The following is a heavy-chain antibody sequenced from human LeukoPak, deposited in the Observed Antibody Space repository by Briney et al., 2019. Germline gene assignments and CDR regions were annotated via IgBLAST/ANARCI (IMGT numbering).Heavy chain of an antibody. D-gene: IGHD1-26*01. J-gene: IGHJ5*02. CDR1: GFILSDHY. CDR3: GRSGCYRPSDL. CDR2: TRNKANSYTT. V-gene: IGHV3-72*01. Sequence: AGGSLRLSCAASGFILSDHYIDWVRQAPGKGLEWVGRTRNKANSYTTEYAASVKGRFTISRDDPKNLLYLQMNSLKSEDTAVYYCGRSGCYRPSDLWGQGTLVTVSS.